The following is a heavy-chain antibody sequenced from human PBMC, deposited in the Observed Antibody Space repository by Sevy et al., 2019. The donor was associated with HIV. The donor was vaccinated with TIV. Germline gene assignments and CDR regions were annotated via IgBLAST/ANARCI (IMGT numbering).Heavy chain of an antibody. V-gene: IGHV4-59*02. D-gene: IGHD3-22*01. Sequence: SETLSLTCTVSGGSVSGYFWSWIRQPPGRGLEWIRNIHHSGTTKYNPSLKSRLTISVDTSKNQFSLILTSATAADTAVYYCTRVDSSGHSDYWGQGTPVTVSS. CDR1: GGSVSGYF. J-gene: IGHJ4*02. CDR3: TRVDSSGHSDY. CDR2: IHHSGTT.